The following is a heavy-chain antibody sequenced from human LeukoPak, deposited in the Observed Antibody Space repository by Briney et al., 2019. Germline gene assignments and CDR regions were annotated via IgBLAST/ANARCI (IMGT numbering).Heavy chain of an antibody. CDR2: IIPIFGTA. J-gene: IGHJ1*01. Sequence: ASVKVSCKASGGTFSSYAISRVRQAPGQGLEWMGGIIPIFGTANYAQKFQGRVTITTDESTSTAYMELSSLRSEDTAMYYCARDQSGLFQHWGQGTLVTVSS. CDR3: ARDQSGLFQH. V-gene: IGHV1-69*05. CDR1: GGTFSSYA.